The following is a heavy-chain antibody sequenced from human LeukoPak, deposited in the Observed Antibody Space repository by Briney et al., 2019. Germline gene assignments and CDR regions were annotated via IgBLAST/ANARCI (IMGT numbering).Heavy chain of an antibody. CDR2: IYYSGST. CDR3: ASNVDTAMVTRYWFDP. J-gene: IGHJ5*02. CDR1: AGSISSSSYY. V-gene: IGHV4-39*01. Sequence: PSEALSLTCTVSAGSISSSSYYWGWIRQPPGTGQEWIGNIYYSGSTYYNPSLKSRVTISVDTSKNQFSLKLSSVTAADTAVYYCASNVDTAMVTRYWFDPWGQGTLVTVSS. D-gene: IGHD5-18*01.